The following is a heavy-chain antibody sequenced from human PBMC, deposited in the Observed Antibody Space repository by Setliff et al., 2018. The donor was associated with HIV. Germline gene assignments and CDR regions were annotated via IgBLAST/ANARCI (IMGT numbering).Heavy chain of an antibody. V-gene: IGHV4-59*01. CDR1: GGSISTYY. CDR2: IYFTGSS. CDR3: AIVQMAYAAFDV. D-gene: IGHD4-17*01. J-gene: IGHJ3*01. Sequence: SETLSLTCTVSGGSISTYYWSWIRQPPGKGLEWIVSIYFTGSSDNNPSLKSRVTLSVDTSKHQFSLKLSSVIAADTAVYYCAIVQMAYAAFDVWGQGTMVTVSS.